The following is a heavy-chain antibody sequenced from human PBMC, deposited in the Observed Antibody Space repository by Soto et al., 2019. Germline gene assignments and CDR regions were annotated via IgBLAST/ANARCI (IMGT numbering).Heavy chain of an antibody. CDR2: ISSNGGST. V-gene: IGHV3-64D*08. CDR1: GFTFSSYA. D-gene: IGHD6-25*01. CDR3: VKDSEAAAGNFDV. J-gene: IGHJ6*02. Sequence: GGSLRLSCSASGFTFSSYAMHWVRQAPGKGLEYVSAISSNGGSTYYADSVKGRFTISRDNSKNTLYLQMSSLRAEETAVYYCVKDSEAAAGNFDVWGQGTTVTVSS.